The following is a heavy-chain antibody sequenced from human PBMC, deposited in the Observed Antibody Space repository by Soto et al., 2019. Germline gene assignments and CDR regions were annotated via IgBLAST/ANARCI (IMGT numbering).Heavy chain of an antibody. J-gene: IGHJ4*02. Sequence: QVQLVQSGAEVREPGASVKVSCKTSGYTFSRYGITWVRQSPGQGLEWMGWINGNTGHTIYAMNLEDRLTISTDTSKSTDYMELRSLKSDDTAVYYCERERKWEPLPYWGQGTLVTVSS. D-gene: IGHD1-26*01. CDR2: INGNTGHT. CDR3: ERERKWEPLPY. V-gene: IGHV1-18*01. CDR1: GYTFSRYG.